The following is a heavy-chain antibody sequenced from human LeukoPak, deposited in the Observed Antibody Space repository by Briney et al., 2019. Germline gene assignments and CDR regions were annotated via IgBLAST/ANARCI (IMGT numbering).Heavy chain of an antibody. D-gene: IGHD3-3*01. CDR2: INPNSGGT. CDR3: ARDRFLEWLNFDY. CDR1: GYTFTSYD. Sequence: ASVKVSCKASGYTFTSYDINWVRQATGQGLEWMGWINPNSGGTNYAQKFQGRVTMTRDTSISTAYMELSRLRSDDTAVYYCARDRFLEWLNFDYWGQGTLVTVSS. V-gene: IGHV1-2*02. J-gene: IGHJ4*02.